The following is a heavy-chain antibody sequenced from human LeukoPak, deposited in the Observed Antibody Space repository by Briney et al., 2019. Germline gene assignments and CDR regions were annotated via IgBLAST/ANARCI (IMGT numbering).Heavy chain of an antibody. CDR3: ARAATYYYDSSGYYFGGDAFDI. Sequence: ASVKVSCKASGYTFTGYYMHWVRQAPGQGLEWMGWINPNSGGTNYAQKFQGRVTMTRDTSISTAYMELSRLRSDDTAVYYRARAATYYYDSSGYYFGGDAFDIWGQGTMVTVSS. J-gene: IGHJ3*02. V-gene: IGHV1-2*02. D-gene: IGHD3-22*01. CDR2: INPNSGGT. CDR1: GYTFTGYY.